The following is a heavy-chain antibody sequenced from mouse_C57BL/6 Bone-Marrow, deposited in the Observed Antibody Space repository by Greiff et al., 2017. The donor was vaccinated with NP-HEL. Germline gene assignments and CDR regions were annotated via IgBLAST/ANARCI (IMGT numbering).Heavy chain of an antibody. CDR1: GYAFSSSW. CDR3: ARDYCGRRYWYFDV. J-gene: IGHJ1*03. V-gene: IGHV1-82*01. CDR2: IYPGDGDI. Sequence: QVQLQQSGPELVKPGASVKISCKASGYAFSSSWMNWVKQRPGKGLEWIGRIYPGDGDINYNGKFTGKATLTADTSSSTAYMPLSSLTSEDSAVYFAARDYCGRRYWYFDVWGTGTTVTVTS. D-gene: IGHD1-1*01.